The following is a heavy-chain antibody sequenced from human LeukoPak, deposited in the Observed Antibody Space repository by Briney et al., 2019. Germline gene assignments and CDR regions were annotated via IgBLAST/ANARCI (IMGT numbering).Heavy chain of an antibody. J-gene: IGHJ4*02. CDR3: ARALSSWYNFDY. V-gene: IGHV1-2*04. D-gene: IGHD6-13*01. CDR1: GYTFTGYY. CDR2: INPNSGGT. Sequence: ASVKVSCKASGYTFTGYYMHWVRQAPGQGLERMGWINPNSGGTNYAQKFQGWVTMTRDTSISTAYMELSRLRSDDTAVYYCARALSSWYNFDYWGQGTLVTVSS.